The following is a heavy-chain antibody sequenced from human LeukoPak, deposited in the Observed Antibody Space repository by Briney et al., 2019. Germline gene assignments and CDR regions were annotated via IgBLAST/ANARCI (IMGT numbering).Heavy chain of an antibody. Sequence: GGSLRLSCVASGFTISSYWTHWVRQVPGKGLVWVSHIISDGRSTNYADSVKGRFTISRDNAKNTLYLQMNSLRAGDTAVYYCASTPNAVAAIYFDYWGQGTLVTVSS. V-gene: IGHV3-74*01. CDR2: IISDGRST. D-gene: IGHD2-15*01. CDR1: GFTISSYW. CDR3: ASTPNAVAAIYFDY. J-gene: IGHJ4*02.